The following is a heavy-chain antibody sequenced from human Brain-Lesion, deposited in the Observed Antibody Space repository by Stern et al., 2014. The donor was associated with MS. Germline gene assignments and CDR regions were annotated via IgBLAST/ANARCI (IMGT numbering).Heavy chain of an antibody. Sequence: VQLEESGPGLVKPSDTLSLTCSVSGDSLSSSTFYWGWIRQPPGKGPEWIGSVYYSGNTYYHPSLKSRVTISVYTSKNQFSLRLTSVTAADTAVYYCARHQLGYGYAYLRYWGQGTLVTVSS. CDR3: ARHQLGYGYAYLRY. D-gene: IGHD5-18*01. CDR2: VYYSGNT. J-gene: IGHJ4*02. V-gene: IGHV4-39*01. CDR1: GDSLSSSTFY.